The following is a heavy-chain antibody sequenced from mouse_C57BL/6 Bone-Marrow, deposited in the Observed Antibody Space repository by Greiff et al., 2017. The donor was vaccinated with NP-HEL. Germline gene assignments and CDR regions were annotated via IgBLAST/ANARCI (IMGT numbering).Heavy chain of an antibody. V-gene: IGHV1-72*01. CDR2: IEPNSGGT. CDR3: ARGDYDGGAWFAY. CDR1: GYTFTSYR. J-gene: IGHJ3*01. Sequence: QVQLQQAGAELVKPGALVKPSCKASGYTFTSYRMPWVKQRPGRGLEWVGRIEPNSGGTKYNEKFKSKATLTVDKPSSTAYMQLSSLTSEDSAVYYCARGDYDGGAWFAYWGQGTLVTVSA. D-gene: IGHD2-4*01.